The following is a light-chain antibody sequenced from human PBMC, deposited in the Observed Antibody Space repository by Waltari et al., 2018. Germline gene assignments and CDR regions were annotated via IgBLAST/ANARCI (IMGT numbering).Light chain of an antibody. CDR1: QGISSY. V-gene: IGKV1-9*01. CDR2: AAS. J-gene: IGKJ5*01. CDR3: QQLNSYPSVT. Sequence: IQLTQSPSSLSAPVGDRATITCRASQGISSYLAWYQQKPGKAPKLLIYAASTLQSGVPSRFSGSGSGTDFSLTISSLQPEDFATYYCQQLNSYPSVTFGQGTRLEVK.